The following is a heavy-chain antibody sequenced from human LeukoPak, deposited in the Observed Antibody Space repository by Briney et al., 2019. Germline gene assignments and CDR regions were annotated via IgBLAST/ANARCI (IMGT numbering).Heavy chain of an antibody. CDR3: AKNLGPFDV. CDR1: GFTFNDFA. D-gene: IGHD3-16*01. V-gene: IGHV3-23*01. J-gene: IGHJ3*01. CDR2: IGDAGT. Sequence: GGSLRLSCAASGFTFNDFAMTWVSQAPGKGLERVSSIGDAGTYYADSVKGRFTISRDNSKNMLYLQLNSLRAGDTAMYYCAKNLGPFDVRGQGTMVTVSS.